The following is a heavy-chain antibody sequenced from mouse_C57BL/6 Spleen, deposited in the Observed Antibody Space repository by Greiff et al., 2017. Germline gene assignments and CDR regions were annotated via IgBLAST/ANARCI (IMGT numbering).Heavy chain of an antibody. J-gene: IGHJ2*01. D-gene: IGHD2-1*01. CDR1: GYAFSSYW. CDR3: ARTVNYPYY. Sequence: VQLQESGAELVKPGASVKISCKASGYAFSSYWMNWVKQRPGKGLEWIGQIYPGDGDTNSNGKFKGKATLTADKAASTAYMQLSRLTSKDSAVYFCARTVNYPYYWGQGTTLTVSS. CDR2: IYPGDGDT. V-gene: IGHV1-80*01.